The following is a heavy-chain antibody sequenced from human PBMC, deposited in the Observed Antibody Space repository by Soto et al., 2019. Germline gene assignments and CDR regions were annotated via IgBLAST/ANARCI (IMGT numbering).Heavy chain of an antibody. V-gene: IGHV1-8*01. D-gene: IGHD3-3*01. CDR2: MNPNSGNT. Sequence: QVQLVQSGAEVKKPGASVKVSCKASGYTFTSYDITWVRQATGQGLEWMGWMNPNSGNTGYAQKFQGRVTMTRNTSLSTAYMELSSLSSEDTAVYYCGLGTIFGVVIITVDYWGQGTLVTVSS. CDR3: GLGTIFGVVIITVDY. J-gene: IGHJ4*02. CDR1: GYTFTSYD.